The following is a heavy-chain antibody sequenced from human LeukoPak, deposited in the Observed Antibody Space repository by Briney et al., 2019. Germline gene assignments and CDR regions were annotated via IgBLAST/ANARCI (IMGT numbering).Heavy chain of an antibody. Sequence: SETLSLTCTVSGYSISSGYYWGWIRQPPGKGLEWIGSIYHSGITYYNPSLKSRVTISVDTSKNQFSLKLSSVTAADTAVYYCARVRAQLWLLGYNYFDYWGQGTLVTVSS. V-gene: IGHV4-38-2*02. D-gene: IGHD5-18*01. J-gene: IGHJ4*02. CDR3: ARVRAQLWLLGYNYFDY. CDR2: IYHSGIT. CDR1: GYSISSGYY.